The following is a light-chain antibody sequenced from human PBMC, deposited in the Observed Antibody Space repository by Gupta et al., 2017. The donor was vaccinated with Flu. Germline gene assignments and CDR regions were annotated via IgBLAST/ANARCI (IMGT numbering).Light chain of an antibody. Sequence: TSIDVGGYDFVSWYQQHPGKAHRLLIYEVNKRPSGVPDRFSGSKSGNTASLTVSGLQTEDEADYYCSSFAVRNACVFGTGTRVTVL. CDR3: SSFAVRNACV. V-gene: IGLV2-8*01. CDR2: EVN. J-gene: IGLJ1*01. CDR1: SIDVGGYDF.